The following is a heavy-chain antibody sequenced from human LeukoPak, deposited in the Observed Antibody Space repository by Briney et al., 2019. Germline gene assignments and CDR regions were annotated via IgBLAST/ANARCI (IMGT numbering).Heavy chain of an antibody. V-gene: IGHV3-21*01. Sequence: GGSLRLSCAASGFTFSSYSINWVRQAPGQGLEWVSASSGDSRYIYYANSVRGRFTISRDNAENSLYLQMNSLRVEDTAVYYCARAPTVLVGYCSSSSCQADYWGQGTLVTVSS. D-gene: IGHD2-2*01. J-gene: IGHJ4*02. CDR3: ARAPTVLVGYCSSSSCQADY. CDR1: GFTFSSYS. CDR2: SSGDSRYI.